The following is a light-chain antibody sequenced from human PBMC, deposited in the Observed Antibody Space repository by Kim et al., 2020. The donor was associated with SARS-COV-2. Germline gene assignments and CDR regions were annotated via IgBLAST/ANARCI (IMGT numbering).Light chain of an antibody. Sequence: EIVLTQSPATLSLSPGERATLSCRASQSVSSYLAWYQQKPGQAPRLLIYDASNRATGIQARFSGSGSGTDFTLTISSLEPEDFAVYYCQQRSNWPPLTFGGGTKVDIK. CDR2: DAS. CDR1: QSVSSY. CDR3: QQRSNWPPLT. J-gene: IGKJ4*01. V-gene: IGKV3-11*01.